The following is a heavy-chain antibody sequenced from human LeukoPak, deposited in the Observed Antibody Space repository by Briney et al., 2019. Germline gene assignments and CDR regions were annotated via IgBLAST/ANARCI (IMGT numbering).Heavy chain of an antibody. CDR1: GFTFSDYW. CDR2: INQDETEK. Sequence: GGSLRLSCAASGFTFSDYWMSWVRQAPGKGLEWVADINQDETEKNHVDSVRGRFTISRDNAENSLYLQMNSLRDEDTALYYCARESRPEGRLIDIDFWGQGTLVTVSS. CDR3: ARESRPEGRLIDIDF. J-gene: IGHJ4*02. D-gene: IGHD1-1*01. V-gene: IGHV3-7*01.